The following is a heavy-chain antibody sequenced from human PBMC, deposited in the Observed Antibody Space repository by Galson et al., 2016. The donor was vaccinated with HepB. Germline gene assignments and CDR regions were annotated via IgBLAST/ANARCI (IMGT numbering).Heavy chain of an antibody. J-gene: IGHJ4*02. CDR3: ARESQQLYYFDY. CDR1: GDSVSSDSAA. D-gene: IGHD6-13*01. V-gene: IGHV6-1*01. Sequence: CAISGDSVSSDSAAWNWIRQSPSRGLEWLGRTYYRSKWYNDYAVSVKRRITINPDTSKNQFSLQLNSVTPEDAAVYYCARESQQLYYFDYWAQGTLVTVSS. CDR2: TYYRSKWYN.